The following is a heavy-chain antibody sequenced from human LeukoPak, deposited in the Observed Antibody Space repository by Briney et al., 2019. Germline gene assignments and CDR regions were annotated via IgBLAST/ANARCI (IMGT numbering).Heavy chain of an antibody. Sequence: PGGSLRLSCAASGFTFKKYWMNWVRQVPGKGLECLANIKEDGSETYYADSVKGRFTISRDNPKNLLFLQINSLRVEDTAVYYCARETPRLGETRDGYRWGQGTLVTVSS. J-gene: IGHJ4*02. CDR3: ARETPRLGETRDGYR. CDR2: IKEDGSET. V-gene: IGHV3-7*01. D-gene: IGHD5-24*01. CDR1: GFTFKKYW.